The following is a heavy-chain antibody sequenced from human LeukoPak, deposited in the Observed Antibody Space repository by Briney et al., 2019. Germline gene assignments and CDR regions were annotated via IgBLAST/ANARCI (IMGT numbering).Heavy chain of an antibody. Sequence: GGSLRRSCAASGFTFSSYAMSWVRQAPGKGLEWVSMITSGGGSTYHADSVKGRFTISRDNIKNTLYLQMTSLRAEDTAVYYCTKDHPDCRGTSCLLFDSWGQGTLVTVSS. D-gene: IGHD2-2*01. CDR1: GFTFSSYA. V-gene: IGHV3-23*01. J-gene: IGHJ4*02. CDR3: TKDHPDCRGTSCLLFDS. CDR2: ITSGGGST.